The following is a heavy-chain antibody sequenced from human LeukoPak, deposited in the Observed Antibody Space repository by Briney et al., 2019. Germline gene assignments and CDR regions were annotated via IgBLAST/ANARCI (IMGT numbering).Heavy chain of an antibody. V-gene: IGHV4-39*01. Sequence: SETLSLTCTVSGGSISSSSYYWGWIRQPPGKGLEWIGSIYYSGSTYYNPSLKSRVTISVDTSKNQFSLKLSSVTAADTAVYYCAGRARGALRSAFDIWGQGTMVTVSS. D-gene: IGHD3-10*01. CDR1: GGSISSSSYY. J-gene: IGHJ3*02. CDR3: AGRARGALRSAFDI. CDR2: IYYSGST.